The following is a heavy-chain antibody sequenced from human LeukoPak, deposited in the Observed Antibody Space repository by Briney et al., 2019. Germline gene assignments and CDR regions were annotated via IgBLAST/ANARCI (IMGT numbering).Heavy chain of an antibody. J-gene: IGHJ4*02. CDR3: ARHDCSSTSCSVDY. CDR2: INHSGST. D-gene: IGHD2-2*01. CDR1: GGSFSGYY. Sequence: KPSETLSLTCAVYGGSFSGYYWSWIRQPPGKGLEWIGEINHSGSTNYNPSLKSRVTISVDTSKNQFSLKLSSVTAADTAVYYCARHDCSSTSCSVDYWGQGTLVTVSS. V-gene: IGHV4-34*01.